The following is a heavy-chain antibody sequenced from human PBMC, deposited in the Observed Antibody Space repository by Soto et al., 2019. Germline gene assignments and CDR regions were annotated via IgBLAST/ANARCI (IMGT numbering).Heavy chain of an antibody. CDR1: GGSISSYY. CDR2: IYYSGST. J-gene: IGHJ4*02. V-gene: IGHV4-59*01. Sequence: PSETLSLTCTVSGGSISSYYWSWIRRPPGKGLEWIGYIYYSGSTNYNPSLKSRVTISVDTSKNQFSLKLSSVTAADTAVYYCARSMGNYFRRPFDYWGQGTLVTVSS. D-gene: IGHD1-7*01. CDR3: ARSMGNYFRRPFDY.